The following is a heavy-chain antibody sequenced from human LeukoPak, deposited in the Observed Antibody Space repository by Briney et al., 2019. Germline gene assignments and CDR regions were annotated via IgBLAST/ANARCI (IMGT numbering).Heavy chain of an antibody. Sequence: SETLSLTCAVYGGSFSGYYWSWIRQPPGKGLEWIGEINHSGSTNYNPSLKSRVTISVDTSKNQFSLKLSSVTAADTAVYYCARDTYYDFWSGFPLGGMDVWGQGTTVTVSS. J-gene: IGHJ6*02. V-gene: IGHV4-34*01. CDR3: ARDTYYDFWSGFPLGGMDV. CDR2: INHSGST. CDR1: GGSFSGYY. D-gene: IGHD3-3*01.